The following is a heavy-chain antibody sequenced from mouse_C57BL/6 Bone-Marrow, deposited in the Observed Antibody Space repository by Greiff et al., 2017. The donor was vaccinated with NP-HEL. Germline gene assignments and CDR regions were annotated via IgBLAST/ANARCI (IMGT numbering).Heavy chain of an antibody. CDR2: ISYDGSN. D-gene: IGHD1-1*01. V-gene: IGHV3-6*01. CDR1: GYSITSGYY. J-gene: IGHJ2*01. CDR3: ARGNYYGRGYFDY. Sequence: DVKLQESGPGLVKPSQSLSLTCSVTGYSITSGYYWNWIRQFPGNKLEWMGYISYDGSNNYNPSLKNRISITRDTSKNQFFLKLNSVTTEDTATYYCARGNYYGRGYFDYWGQGTTLTVSS.